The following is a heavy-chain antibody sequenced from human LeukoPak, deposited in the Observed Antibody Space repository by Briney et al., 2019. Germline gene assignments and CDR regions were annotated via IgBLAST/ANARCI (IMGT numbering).Heavy chain of an antibody. Sequence: PSETLSLTCAVYGGSFSGYYWSWIRQPPGKGLEWIGEINHSGSTNYNPSLKSRVTISVDTSKNQFSLKLSSVTAADTAVYYCASTIAAAGSHGAHFDYWGQGTLVTVSS. D-gene: IGHD6-13*01. CDR2: INHSGST. V-gene: IGHV4-34*01. CDR1: GGSFSGYY. CDR3: ASTIAAAGSHGAHFDY. J-gene: IGHJ4*02.